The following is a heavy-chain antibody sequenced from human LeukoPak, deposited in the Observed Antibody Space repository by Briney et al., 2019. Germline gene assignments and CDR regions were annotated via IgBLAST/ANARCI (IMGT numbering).Heavy chain of an antibody. CDR1: GGSISTSSYY. D-gene: IGHD5-12*01. CDR3: ARDPGGYAPYNWFDP. CDR2: IFYSGST. V-gene: IGHV4-39*07. Sequence: SETLSLTCTVSGGSISTSSYYWGWVRQPPGKGLEWIGNIFYSGSTYYSPSLKSRVTISLDTSRNQFSLKLNSVTAADTAVYYCARDPGGYAPYNWFDPWGQGTLVTVSS. J-gene: IGHJ5*02.